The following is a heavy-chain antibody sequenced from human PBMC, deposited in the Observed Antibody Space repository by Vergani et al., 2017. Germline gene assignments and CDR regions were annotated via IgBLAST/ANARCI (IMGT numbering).Heavy chain of an antibody. CDR1: GFTFDDYA. CDR2: ISWNSGSI. Sequence: EVQLVESGGGLVQPGRSLRLSCAASGFTFDDYAMHWVRQAPGKGLEWVSGISWNSGSIGYADSVKGRFTISRDNAKNTLYLQMNSLRAEDTAVYYCARGYYSGSYYGHAFDIWGQGTMVTVSS. D-gene: IGHD1-26*01. J-gene: IGHJ3*02. V-gene: IGHV3-9*01. CDR3: ARGYYSGSYYGHAFDI.